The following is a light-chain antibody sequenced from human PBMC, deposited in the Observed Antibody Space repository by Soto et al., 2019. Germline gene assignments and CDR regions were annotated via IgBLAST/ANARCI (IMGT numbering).Light chain of an antibody. CDR2: DAS. V-gene: IGKV3-11*01. CDR3: QQRSNWPPLT. Sequence: EIVLTQSPATLSLSPGERATLSCRASQSVSIYLAWYQQKPCQAPRLLIYDASNRATGIPARFSGSGSGTDFTLTISSLEPEDFAVYYCQQRSNWPPLTFGGGTKVEIK. CDR1: QSVSIY. J-gene: IGKJ4*01.